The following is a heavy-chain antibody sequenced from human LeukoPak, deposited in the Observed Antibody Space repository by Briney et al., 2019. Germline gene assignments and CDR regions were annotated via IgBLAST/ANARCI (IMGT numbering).Heavy chain of an antibody. CDR3: ARVPYSSGYNLDY. J-gene: IGHJ4*02. V-gene: IGHV4-38-2*02. Sequence: SETLSLTCTVSGYSISSGYYWGWIRQPPGKGLEWIGSIYHSGSTYYNPSLKSRVTISVDTSKNQFSLKLSSVTAADTAVYYCARVPYSSGYNLDYWGQGTLVTVSS. CDR1: GYSISSGYY. D-gene: IGHD3-22*01. CDR2: IYHSGST.